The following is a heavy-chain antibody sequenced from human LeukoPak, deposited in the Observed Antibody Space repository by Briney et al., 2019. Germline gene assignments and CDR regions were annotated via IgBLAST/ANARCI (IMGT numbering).Heavy chain of an antibody. CDR3: ARVGTGSWYFDL. CDR1: GFTFSSDW. CDR2: INTDGSST. D-gene: IGHD3-10*01. Sequence: PGGSLRLSCAASGFTFSSDWMHWVRQAPGKGLVWISRINTDGSSTTYADSVKGRFAISRDNAKNTVYLQMNSLRAEDTAVYYCARVGTGSWYFDLWGRGTLVTFSS. V-gene: IGHV3-74*03. J-gene: IGHJ2*01.